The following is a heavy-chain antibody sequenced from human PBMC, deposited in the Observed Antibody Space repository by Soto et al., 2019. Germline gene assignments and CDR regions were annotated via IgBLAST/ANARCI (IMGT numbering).Heavy chain of an antibody. CDR3: AKDRGYCSSSICFNIPDFDY. CDR1: GITFTTYC. CDR2: ISYDGSNK. J-gene: IGHJ4*02. D-gene: IGHD2-2*01. V-gene: IGHV3-30*18. Sequence: SLIISWASSGITFTTYCMNLVLQAPGKGLEWVAVISYDGSNKLYADSVRGRFAISRDNSKNTLYLQMDSLRPEDTAVYYCAKDRGYCSSSICFNIPDFDYWGQGAPVTVSS.